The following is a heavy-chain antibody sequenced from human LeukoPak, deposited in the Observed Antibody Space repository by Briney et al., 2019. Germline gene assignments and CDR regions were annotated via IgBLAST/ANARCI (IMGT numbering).Heavy chain of an antibody. CDR2: LGGSGVGT. CDR3: GKDDWSGSYFDY. J-gene: IGHJ4*02. D-gene: IGHD3-3*01. Sequence: QPGGSLRLSCAASGFTFSSYAMSWVRQAPGKGLEWVSTLGGSGVGTYYADSVKGRFTISRDNSKDTLYLQMSSLRAEDTAVYYCGKDDWSGSYFDYWGQGTLVTVSP. V-gene: IGHV3-23*01. CDR1: GFTFSSYA.